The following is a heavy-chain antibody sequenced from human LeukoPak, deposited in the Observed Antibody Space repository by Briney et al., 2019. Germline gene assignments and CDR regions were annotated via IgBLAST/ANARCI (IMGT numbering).Heavy chain of an antibody. CDR2: ISYDGSNK. D-gene: IGHD6-19*01. J-gene: IGHJ4*02. CDR1: GFTFSSYA. V-gene: IGHV3-30-3*01. Sequence: GSLSLSCAASGFTFSSYAMHWVRQAPGKGLEWVAVISYDGSNKYYADSVKGRFTISRDNSKNTLYLQMNSLRAEDTAVYYCARADRQWLVGDWGQGTLVTVSS. CDR3: ARADRQWLVGD.